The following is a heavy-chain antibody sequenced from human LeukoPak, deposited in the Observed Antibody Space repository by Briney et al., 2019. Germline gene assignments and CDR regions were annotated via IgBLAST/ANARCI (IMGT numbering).Heavy chain of an antibody. CDR3: ARDLSPWESRNPDAFDI. Sequence: GGSLRLSCTASGFTVSTNYMSWVRQAPGKGLEWVSVIYSGGSTYYADSVRGRFTISRDNYKNTLYLQMNSLRAEDTAVYYCARDLSPWESRNPDAFDIWGQGTTVTVSS. J-gene: IGHJ3*02. D-gene: IGHD1-14*01. CDR1: GFTVSTNY. V-gene: IGHV3-53*01. CDR2: IYSGGST.